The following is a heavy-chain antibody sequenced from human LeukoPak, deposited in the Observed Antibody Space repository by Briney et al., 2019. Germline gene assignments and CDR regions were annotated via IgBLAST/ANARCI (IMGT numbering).Heavy chain of an antibody. J-gene: IGHJ6*02. CDR3: ARDLVGATNDYYYGMDV. D-gene: IGHD1-26*01. Sequence: SVKVSCKASGYTFTSYGISWVRQAPGQGLEWMGWISAYNGNTNYAQKLQGRVTMTTDTSTSTAYMELRSLRSDDTAVYYCARDLVGATNDYYYGMDVWGQGTTVTVSS. CDR1: GYTFTSYG. V-gene: IGHV1-18*01. CDR2: ISAYNGNT.